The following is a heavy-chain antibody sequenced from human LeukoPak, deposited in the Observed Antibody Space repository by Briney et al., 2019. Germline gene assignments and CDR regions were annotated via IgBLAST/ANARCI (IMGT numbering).Heavy chain of an antibody. CDR3: ARDPSNTSGWSPYFDY. CDR1: GYTFNKHG. CDR2: ISAYNGDT. D-gene: IGHD6-19*01. V-gene: IGHV1-18*04. J-gene: IGHJ4*02. Sequence: ASVKVSCKASGYTFNKHGITWVRQAPGQGLEWMGWISAYNGDTKYSQKFQGRVTLLTDTSASSAYMELRSLGSDDTAVYYCARDPSNTSGWSPYFDYWGQGALVTVSS.